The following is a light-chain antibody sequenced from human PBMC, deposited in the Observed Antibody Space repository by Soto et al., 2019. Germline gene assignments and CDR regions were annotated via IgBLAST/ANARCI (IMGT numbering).Light chain of an antibody. J-gene: IGKJ1*01. CDR3: QQYGVSPRR. CDR1: QSVSSSY. CDR2: GAS. Sequence: EIVLTQTPGTSALSAGEVDTLSCSASQSVSSSYLSWYQQRPGQAPRLLIYGASSRATGIPDRFSGSGSGTDFSLTISRREPEDFAVYYCQQYGVSPRRFAQGTKLDIK. V-gene: IGKV3-20*01.